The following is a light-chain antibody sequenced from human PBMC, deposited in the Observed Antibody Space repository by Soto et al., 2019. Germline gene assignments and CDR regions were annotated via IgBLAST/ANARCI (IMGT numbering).Light chain of an antibody. CDR3: AAWDDSLSGL. Sequence: QSVLTQPPSASGTPGQRVTISCSGSRSNIGSNYVYWYQRLPGAAPKLLIYRNNQRPSGVPDRFSGSKSGASASLAIRGLRSEDEADYYCAAWDDSLSGLFGGGTKLTVL. CDR1: RSNIGSNY. V-gene: IGLV1-47*01. CDR2: RNN. J-gene: IGLJ2*01.